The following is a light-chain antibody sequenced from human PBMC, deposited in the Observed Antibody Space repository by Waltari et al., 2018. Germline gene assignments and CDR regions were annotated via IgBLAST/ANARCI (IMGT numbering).Light chain of an antibody. CDR3: QQYDNWPRT. CDR1: QSVSSN. CDR2: GAS. V-gene: IGKV3-15*01. Sequence: EIVMAQSPPPLSVSPGERATLSRRASQSVSSNLAWYQQNPGQAPRRLIYGASTRATGIPARFSGSGSGTEFTLTISSLQSEDFAVYYCQQYDNWPRTFGQGTKVEIK. J-gene: IGKJ1*01.